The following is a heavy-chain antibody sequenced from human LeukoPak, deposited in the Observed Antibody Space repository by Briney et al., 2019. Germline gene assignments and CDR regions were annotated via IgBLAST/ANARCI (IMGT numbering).Heavy chain of an antibody. CDR2: IIPIFGTA. CDR1: GGTFSSYA. V-gene: IGHV1-69*05. Sequence: SVKVSCKASGGTFSSYAISWVRQAPGQGVEWMGGIIPIFGTANYAQKFQGRVTITTDESTSTAYMELSSLRSEDTAVYYCAREGDGYSMPDYWGQGTLVTVSS. D-gene: IGHD5-24*01. J-gene: IGHJ4*02. CDR3: AREGDGYSMPDY.